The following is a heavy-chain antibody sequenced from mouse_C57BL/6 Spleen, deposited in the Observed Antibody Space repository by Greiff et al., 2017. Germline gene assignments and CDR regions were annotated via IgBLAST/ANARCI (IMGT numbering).Heavy chain of an antibody. CDR2: ISDGGSYT. CDR1: GFTFSSYA. V-gene: IGHV5-4*01. Sequence: EVKVEESGGGLVKPGGSLKLSCAASGFTFSSYAMSWVRQTPEKRLEWVETISDGGSYTYYPDNVKGRITISRDNAQNNLYLQMSHLKSEDTAMYYCARDSPLYLDYWGQGTTLTVSS. D-gene: IGHD6-1*01. J-gene: IGHJ2*01. CDR3: ARDSPLYLDY.